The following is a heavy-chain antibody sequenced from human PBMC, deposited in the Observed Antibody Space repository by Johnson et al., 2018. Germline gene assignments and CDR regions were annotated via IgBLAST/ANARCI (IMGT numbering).Heavy chain of an antibody. CDR3: ARDLADYALDI. V-gene: IGHV3-74*01. J-gene: IGHJ3*02. Sequence: VQLVQSGGGLVQPGGSLRLSCAASGFTFSSYWMHWVRQAPGKGLVWVSRINSDGSSTSYADSVKGRITISRDNAKNTLYRQMNSLRAEDTAVYYCARDLADYALDIWGQGTRVTVYS. CDR2: INSDGSST. CDR1: GFTFSSYW.